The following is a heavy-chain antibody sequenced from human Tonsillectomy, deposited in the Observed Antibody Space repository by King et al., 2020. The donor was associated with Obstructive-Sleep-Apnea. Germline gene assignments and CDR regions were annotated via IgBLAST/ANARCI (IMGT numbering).Heavy chain of an antibody. CDR3: AKGDGYYLGDFDY. V-gene: IGHV3-23*04. Sequence: VQLVESGGGLVQPGGSLRLSCAASGFTFSSSAMSWVRQAPGKGLEWVSAISVSGTRTHYADSGKGRFAISRDNSKNTLYLQMNSLRAEDAAVYYCAKGDGYYLGDFDYWGQATLVTVSS. D-gene: IGHD5-18*01. J-gene: IGHJ4*02. CDR1: GFTFSSSA. CDR2: ISVSGTRT.